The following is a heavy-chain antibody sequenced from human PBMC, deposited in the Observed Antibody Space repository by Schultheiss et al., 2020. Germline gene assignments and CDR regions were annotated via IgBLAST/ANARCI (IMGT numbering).Heavy chain of an antibody. V-gene: IGHV3-13*04. CDR2: IGTAGDT. Sequence: GGSLTLSCAASGFTFSSYDMHWVRQATGKGLEWVSAIGTAGDTYYPGSVKGRFSISRDFSKNTLYLQMNSLRAEDTAVYYCARVGLERSQDVWGQGTTVTVSS. CDR1: GFTFSSYD. CDR3: ARVGLERSQDV. J-gene: IGHJ6*02.